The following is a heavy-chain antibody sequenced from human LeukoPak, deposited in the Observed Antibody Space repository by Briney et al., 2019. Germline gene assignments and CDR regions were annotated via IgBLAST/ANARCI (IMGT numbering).Heavy chain of an antibody. CDR1: GYRFTSYW. CDR3: ARHLGSSPYYYYYGMDV. Sequence: GESLQISCKGSGYRFTSYWIGWVRPMPGKGLEWMGIIYPGDSDTRYSPSFQGQVTISADKSISTAYLQWSSLKASDTAMYYCARHLGSSPYYYYYGMDVWGQGTTVTVSS. CDR2: IYPGDSDT. V-gene: IGHV5-51*01. D-gene: IGHD6-13*01. J-gene: IGHJ6*02.